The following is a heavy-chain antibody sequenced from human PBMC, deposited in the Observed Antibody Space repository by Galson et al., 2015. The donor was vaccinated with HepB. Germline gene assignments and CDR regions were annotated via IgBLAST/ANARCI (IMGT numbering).Heavy chain of an antibody. J-gene: IGHJ4*02. CDR3: ARDGGTQQWLYYFDY. D-gene: IGHD5-18*01. Sequence: SVKVSCKASEYTFTSHAIHWVRQAPGQRLEWMGWINGYNGNTKHSQKFQGRVTITRDTSANTVYMELTSLRSEDTAVYYCARDGGTQQWLYYFDYWGQGTLVTVSS. V-gene: IGHV1-3*01. CDR2: INGYNGNT. CDR1: EYTFTSHA.